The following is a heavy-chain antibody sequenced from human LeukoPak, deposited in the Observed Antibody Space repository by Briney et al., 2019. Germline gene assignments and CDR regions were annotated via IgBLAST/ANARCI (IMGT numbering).Heavy chain of an antibody. CDR1: GFTFRNYD. Sequence: GGPLSLSCAASGFTFRNYDMNWARQAPGKALEGFSQISSSNSNIYYRDSVKARFTIPRDNAKNSLYLQMNSLRDEDTAVYYCARVFDCWGQGTLVTVSS. J-gene: IGHJ4*02. V-gene: IGHV3-48*02. CDR2: ISSSNSNI. CDR3: ARVFDC.